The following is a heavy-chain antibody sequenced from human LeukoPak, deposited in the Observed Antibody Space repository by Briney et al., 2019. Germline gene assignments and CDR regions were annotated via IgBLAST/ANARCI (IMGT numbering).Heavy chain of an antibody. CDR1: GFTFSSYS. D-gene: IGHD6-13*01. CDR3: ARDDSSSWYDFWFDP. J-gene: IGHJ5*02. CDR2: ISSSSSYI. Sequence: GGSLRLSCAASGFTFSSYSMNWVRQAPGKGLEWVSSISSSSSYIYYADSVKGRFTMSRDNAKNSLYLQMNSLRAEDTAVYYCARDDSSSWYDFWFDPWGQGTLVTVSS. V-gene: IGHV3-21*01.